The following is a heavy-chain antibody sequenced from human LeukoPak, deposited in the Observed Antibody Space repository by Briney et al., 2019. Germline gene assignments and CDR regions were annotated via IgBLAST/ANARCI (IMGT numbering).Heavy chain of an antibody. CDR1: SHSINGFF. Sequence: PSEPLTLACTVSSHSINGFFWNWLRQTPEKGLEWIGYVSHRGATTSNPTLKSRVSITIDTSKSQISLTMTSVTAADSALYYCARDRRGSFYTFDLWGPGTTVSVS. CDR2: VSHRGAT. V-gene: IGHV4-59*01. D-gene: IGHD1-26*01. CDR3: ARDRRGSFYTFDL. J-gene: IGHJ6*02.